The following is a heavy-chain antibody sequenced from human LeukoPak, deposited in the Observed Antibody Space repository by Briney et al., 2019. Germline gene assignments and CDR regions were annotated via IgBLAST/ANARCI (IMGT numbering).Heavy chain of an antibody. CDR2: ISGSGGST. D-gene: IGHD4-17*01. V-gene: IGHV3-23*01. CDR1: GFTFSSYA. J-gene: IGHJ4*02. CDR3: AKVGYGDYEGGD. Sequence: PGGSLRLSCAASGFTFSSYAMSWVRQAPGKGLEWVSAISGSGGSTYYADSVKGRFTTSRDNSKNTLYLQMNSLRAEDTAVYYCAKVGYGDYEGGDWGQGTLVTVSS.